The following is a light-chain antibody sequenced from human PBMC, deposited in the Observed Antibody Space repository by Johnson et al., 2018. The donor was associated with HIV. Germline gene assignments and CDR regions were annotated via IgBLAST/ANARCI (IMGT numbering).Light chain of an antibody. CDR2: SNN. V-gene: IGLV1-44*01. CDR3: AAWDDSLNEYV. Sequence: QSVLTQPPSVSAAPGQKVTISCSGNTSNIGSNTVNWYQQLPGTAPKLLIYSNNQRPSGIPDRFTGSTSGPSASLAISGLQAEGAADYYCAAWDDSLNEYVFGTGTKVTVL. CDR1: TSNIGSNT. J-gene: IGLJ1*01.